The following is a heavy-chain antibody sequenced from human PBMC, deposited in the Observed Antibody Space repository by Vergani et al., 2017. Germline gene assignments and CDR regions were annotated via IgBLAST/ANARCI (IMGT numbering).Heavy chain of an antibody. CDR1: GFTFNRFG. CDR2: ELFDGSNE. D-gene: IGHD2-15*01. J-gene: IGHJ4*02. CDR3: ARDLAYCHEGSCAL. V-gene: IGHV3-30*02. Sequence: QVQLVQSGGGVVQPGGSLRLSCVASGFTFNRFGLQWVRKAPGKGLGWVAYELFDGSNEYYADSVKGRFIVSRDNSNDALYLQMNSLRTDDTAVYYCARDLAYCHEGSCALWGQGSVVTVSS.